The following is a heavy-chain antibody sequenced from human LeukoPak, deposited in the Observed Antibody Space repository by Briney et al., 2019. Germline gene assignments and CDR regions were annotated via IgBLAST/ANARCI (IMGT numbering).Heavy chain of an antibody. V-gene: IGHV4-31*03. J-gene: IGHJ4*02. D-gene: IGHD3-16*02. CDR3: ARGGLYDYVWGSYRYVILDY. CDR2: IYYSGST. CDR1: GGSISSGGYY. Sequence: PSQTLSITCTVSGGSISSGGYYWSWIRQHPGKGLEWIGYIYYSGSTYYNPSLKSRVTISVDTSKNQFSPKLSSVTAADTAVYYCARGGLYDYVWGSYRYVILDYWGQGTLVTVSS.